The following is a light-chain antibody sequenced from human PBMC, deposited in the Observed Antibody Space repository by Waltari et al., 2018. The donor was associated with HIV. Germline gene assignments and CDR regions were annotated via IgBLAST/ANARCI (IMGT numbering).Light chain of an antibody. CDR3: QQYGSTPLT. V-gene: IGKV3-20*01. J-gene: IGKJ3*01. CDR2: GAS. CDR1: QSVNNNN. Sequence: EIILTQSPGNMSLSPGERATLSCRASQSVNNNNLHWYQQKPGQAPRLLINGASNRITGIPDRFSGSGSGTDFTLTISRLEPEDLAVYYCQQYGSTPLTFGPGTKVDIK.